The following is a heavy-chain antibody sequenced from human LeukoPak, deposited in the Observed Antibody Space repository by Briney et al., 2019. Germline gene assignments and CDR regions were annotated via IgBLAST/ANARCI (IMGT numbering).Heavy chain of an antibody. CDR2: IYYSGST. V-gene: IGHV4-59*08. D-gene: IGHD3-3*01. J-gene: IGHJ6*02. CDR1: GGSITHYF. Sequence: SETLSLTCTVYGGSITHYFWSWIRQSPGKGLEWIGYIYYSGSTNYNPSLKSRVTISVDTSKNQFSLKLSSVTAADTAVYYCARHSPPNYDFWSGYSQVYGMDVWGQGTTVTVSS. CDR3: ARHSPPNYDFWSGYSQVYGMDV.